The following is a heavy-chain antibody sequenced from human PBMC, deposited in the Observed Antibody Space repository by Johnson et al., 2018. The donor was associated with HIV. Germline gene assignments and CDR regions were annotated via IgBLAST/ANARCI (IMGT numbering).Heavy chain of an antibody. CDR2: ISYDGSTK. Sequence: QVLLVESGGGVMQPGKSLRLSCEASGFTFRSYSMHWVRQAPGKGLEWVAVISYDGSTKYYADSVKGRFTISRDNSKNTLYLQMNSLRAEDPAVYYCARGSSSWLHDAFDIWGQGTMVTVSS. J-gene: IGHJ3*02. V-gene: IGHV3-30*03. CDR1: GFTFRSYS. D-gene: IGHD6-13*01. CDR3: ARGSSSWLHDAFDI.